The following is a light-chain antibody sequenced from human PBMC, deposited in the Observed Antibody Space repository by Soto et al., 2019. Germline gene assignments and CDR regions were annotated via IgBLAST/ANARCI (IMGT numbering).Light chain of an antibody. CDR3: QQYGSSPSIT. CDR1: QSVSSSY. Sequence: EIVFTQSPGTKALFLGERAPLSCRGRQSVSSSYLAWYQQKPGQAPRLLIYGASSRATGIPDRFSGSGSGTDFTLTIIRLEPEDFAVYYCQQYGSSPSITFGQGTRLENK. CDR2: GAS. J-gene: IGKJ5*01. V-gene: IGKV3-20*01.